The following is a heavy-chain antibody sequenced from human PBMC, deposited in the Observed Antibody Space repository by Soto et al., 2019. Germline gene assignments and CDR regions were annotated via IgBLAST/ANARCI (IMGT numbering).Heavy chain of an antibody. CDR3: ARSIVVVTALDY. D-gene: IGHD2-21*02. CDR1: GYTFTSYA. Sequence: QVQLVQSGAEEKKPGASVKVSCKASGYTFTSYAMHWVRQAPGQRLEWMGWINAGNGNTKYSQKFQGRVTITRDTCASTAYMERSSMRSEDTAVYYCARSIVVVTALDYWGQGTLVTVSS. CDR2: INAGNGNT. J-gene: IGHJ4*02. V-gene: IGHV1-3*05.